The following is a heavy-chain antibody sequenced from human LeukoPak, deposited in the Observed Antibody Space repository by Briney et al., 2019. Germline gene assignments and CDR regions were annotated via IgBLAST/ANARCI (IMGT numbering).Heavy chain of an antibody. V-gene: IGHV3-74*03. J-gene: IGHJ4*02. CDR1: GFTFSTYW. D-gene: IGHD3-9*01. Sequence: GGSLRLSCAASGFTFSTYWMHWVRQAPGKGLVWVARIRPEGTTTAYADSVKGRFTISKDNAKNTLFLQMNSLSAEDTAVYYCARDLDWILFDYWGQGTLVTVSS. CDR3: ARDLDWILFDY. CDR2: IRPEGTTT.